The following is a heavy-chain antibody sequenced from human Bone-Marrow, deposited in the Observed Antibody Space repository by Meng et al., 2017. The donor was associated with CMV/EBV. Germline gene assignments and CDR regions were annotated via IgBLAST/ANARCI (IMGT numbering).Heavy chain of an antibody. V-gene: IGHV3-30*02. CDR3: AKDFFPQWRRVVFG. CDR1: AFTFSSYG. Sequence: GESLKISCAASAFTFSSYGMHWVRQAPGKGLEWVAYIRSDGSDRSYADSVKGRFTISRDNSKNTLHLQMNSMRVEDTAIYYCAKDFFPQWRRVVFGWGQGTLVTVSS. J-gene: IGHJ4*02. D-gene: IGHD6-19*01. CDR2: IRSDGSDR.